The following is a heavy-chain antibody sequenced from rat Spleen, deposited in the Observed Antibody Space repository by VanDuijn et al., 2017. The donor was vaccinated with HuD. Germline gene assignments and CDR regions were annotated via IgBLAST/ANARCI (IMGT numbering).Heavy chain of an antibody. CDR1: GFTFSDHY. J-gene: IGHJ2*01. CDR2: ISYEGNTA. D-gene: IGHD1-6*01. V-gene: IGHV5-20*01. CDR3: TTWDYYDNRFDY. Sequence: EVQLVESGGGLVQPGRSLKLSCVASGFTFSDHYMAWVRQAPTKGLEWVATISYEGNTAFYGDSMKGRFTISRDNAKSTLHLQMDSLRSEDTATYYCTTWDYYDNRFDYWGQGVMVTVSS.